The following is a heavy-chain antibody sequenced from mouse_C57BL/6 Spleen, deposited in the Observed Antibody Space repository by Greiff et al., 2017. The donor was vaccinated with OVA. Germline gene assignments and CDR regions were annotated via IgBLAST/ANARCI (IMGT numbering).Heavy chain of an antibody. V-gene: IGHV5-9-1*02. Sequence: EVKVVESGEGLVKPGGSLKLSCAASGFTFSSYAMSWVRQTPEKRLEWVAYISSGGDYIYYADTEKGRFTISRDNARNTLYLQMSSLKSEDTAMYYCTRITGAMDYWGQGTSVTVSS. CDR1: GFTFSSYA. CDR2: ISSGGDYI. CDR3: TRITGAMDY. J-gene: IGHJ4*01.